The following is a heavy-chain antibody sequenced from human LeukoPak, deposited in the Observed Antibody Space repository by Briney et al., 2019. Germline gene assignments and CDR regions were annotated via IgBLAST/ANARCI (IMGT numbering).Heavy chain of an antibody. Sequence: SETLSLACTVSGGSISSSSYYWGWIRQPRGKGLEWIGRIYYSGRTYYNQSLKSQFTISVDTSKNQFSLKLSSVTAADTAVYYCARDRSYDFWSGSYMDVWGKGTTVTVSS. J-gene: IGHJ6*03. CDR2: IYYSGRT. CDR3: ARDRSYDFWSGSYMDV. V-gene: IGHV4-39*02. CDR1: GGSISSSSYY. D-gene: IGHD3-3*01.